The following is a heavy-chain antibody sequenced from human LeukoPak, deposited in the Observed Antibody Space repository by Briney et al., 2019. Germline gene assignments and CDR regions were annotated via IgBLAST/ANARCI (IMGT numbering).Heavy chain of an antibody. D-gene: IGHD1-26*01. CDR1: GGSISSSSYY. CDR2: NSGST. Sequence: SETLSLTCTVSGGSISSSSYYWGWIRQPPGKGLEWIGSNSGSTYYNPSLKSRVTISVDTSKNQFSLKLSSVTAADTAVYYCARAPSGSYFDNYFDYWGQGTLVTVSS. CDR3: ARAPSGSYFDNYFDY. V-gene: IGHV4-39*07. J-gene: IGHJ4*02.